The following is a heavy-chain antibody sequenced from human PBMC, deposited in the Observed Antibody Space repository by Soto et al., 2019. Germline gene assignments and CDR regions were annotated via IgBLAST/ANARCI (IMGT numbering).Heavy chain of an antibody. CDR2: IKSKTDGGTT. Sequence: PGGSLRLSCTGSGFTFTNAWMSWVRQAPGKGLAWVGRIKSKTDGGTTDYAAPVKGRFTISRDDSKNTLYLQMNSLETEDTAVYYCTTGRYSDNGNSYFSLLVWGHGTLVTVSS. D-gene: IGHD3-22*01. CDR3: TTGRYSDNGNSYFSLLV. CDR1: GFTFTNAW. V-gene: IGHV3-15*01. J-gene: IGHJ4*01.